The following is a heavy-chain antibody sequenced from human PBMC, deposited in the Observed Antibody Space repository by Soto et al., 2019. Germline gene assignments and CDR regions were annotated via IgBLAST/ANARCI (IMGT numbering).Heavy chain of an antibody. V-gene: IGHV1-46*03. Sequence: ASVKVSCKASGYTFTSCFLHWVRQAPGQGLEWMGIINPGAGSTTYAQNFQGRVTMTSDTSTSTVFMELSSLRSDDTAVYYCARVTVNNVLAGPFDYWGQGTLVTVSS. CDR2: INPGAGST. CDR1: GYTFTSCF. J-gene: IGHJ4*02. D-gene: IGHD3-9*01. CDR3: ARVTVNNVLAGPFDY.